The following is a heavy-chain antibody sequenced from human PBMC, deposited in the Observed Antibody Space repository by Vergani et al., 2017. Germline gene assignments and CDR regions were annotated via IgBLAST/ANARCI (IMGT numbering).Heavy chain of an antibody. V-gene: IGHV4-4*07. CDR3: ATGDGPFDI. Sequence: QVQLQESGPGLVKPSETLSLTCSVSGDSMNTYYWTWIRQPPGKGLEWIGRLCTSGSTNYKPSPKSRVTMSIDTSKNQFSLQLTSVTAADTAVYYCATGDGPFDIWGRGTLVTVSS. J-gene: IGHJ4*02. CDR2: LCTSGST. CDR1: GDSMNTYY.